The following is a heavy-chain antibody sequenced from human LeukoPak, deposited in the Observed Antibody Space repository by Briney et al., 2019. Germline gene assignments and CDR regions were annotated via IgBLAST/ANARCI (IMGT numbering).Heavy chain of an antibody. V-gene: IGHV1-2*02. CDR3: ARGGTAPNYYYYYMDV. Sequence: GASVKVPCKASGYTFTGYYMHWVRQAPGQGLEWMGWINPNSGGTNYAQKFQGRVTMTRDTSISTAYMELSRLRSDDTAVYYCARGGTAPNYYYYYMDVWGKGTTVTVSS. CDR2: INPNSGGT. J-gene: IGHJ6*03. CDR1: GYTFTGYY. D-gene: IGHD5-18*01.